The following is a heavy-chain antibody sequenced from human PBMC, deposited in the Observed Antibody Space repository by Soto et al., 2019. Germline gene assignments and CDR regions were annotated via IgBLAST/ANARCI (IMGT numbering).Heavy chain of an antibody. D-gene: IGHD2-2*02. CDR3: ARLIYCSSTSCYKYFDY. V-gene: IGHV4-59*08. Sequence: QVQLQESGPGLVKPSETLSLTCTVSGGSISSYYWSWIRQPPGKGLELIGYIYYSGSTNYNPSLKSRVTISVDTSKNQFSLKLSSVTAADTAVYYCARLIYCSSTSCYKYFDYWGQGTLVTVSS. CDR1: GGSISSYY. J-gene: IGHJ4*02. CDR2: IYYSGST.